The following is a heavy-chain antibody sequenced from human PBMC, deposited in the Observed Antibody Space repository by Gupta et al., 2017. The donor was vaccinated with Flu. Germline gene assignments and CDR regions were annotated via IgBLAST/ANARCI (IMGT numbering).Heavy chain of an antibody. D-gene: IGHD3-3*01. CDR2: IYHSGST. V-gene: IGHV4-38-2*01. Sequence: QVQLQESGPGLVKPSETLSLTCAVSGYSISSGYYWGWLRQPPGKGLEWIGSIYHSGSTYYNPSLKSRVTISVDTSKNQFSLKLSSVTAADTAVYYCARGYHDFWSGPTKPNWYFDLWGRGTLVTVSS. CDR3: ARGYHDFWSGPTKPNWYFDL. CDR1: GYSISSGYY. J-gene: IGHJ2*01.